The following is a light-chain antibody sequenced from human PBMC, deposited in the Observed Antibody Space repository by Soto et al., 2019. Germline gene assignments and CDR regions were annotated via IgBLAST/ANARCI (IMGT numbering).Light chain of an antibody. V-gene: IGKV3-20*01. CDR3: QQYCSSPWT. CDR1: QSVSSSF. CDR2: GAS. Sequence: EIVLTQSPGTLSLSPGERATLSCRASQSVSSSFLAWYQQKPGQAPRLLIYGASSRATGIPDRFSGSGSGTGFTLAISGLEPDDFAVDYCQQYCSSPWTFGKGTKVEIK. J-gene: IGKJ1*01.